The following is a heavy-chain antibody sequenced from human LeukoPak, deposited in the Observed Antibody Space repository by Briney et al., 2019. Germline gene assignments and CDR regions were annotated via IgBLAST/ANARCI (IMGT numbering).Heavy chain of an antibody. CDR2: ISSSSSYI. Sequence: GGSLRLSCAASGLTFSSYSMNWVRQAPGKGLEWVSSISSSSSYIYYADSVKGRFTISRDNAKNSLYLQMNSLRAEDTAVYYCARVRETLDFDYWGQGTLVTVSS. D-gene: IGHD3-10*01. CDR3: ARVRETLDFDY. CDR1: GLTFSSYS. J-gene: IGHJ4*02. V-gene: IGHV3-21*01.